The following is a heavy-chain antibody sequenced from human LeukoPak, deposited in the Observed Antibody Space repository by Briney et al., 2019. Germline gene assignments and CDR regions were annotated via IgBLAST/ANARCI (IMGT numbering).Heavy chain of an antibody. CDR1: GGSISSGGYS. J-gene: IGHJ6*02. CDR2: IYHSGST. V-gene: IGHV4-30-2*01. Sequence: SETLSLTCAVSGGSISSGGYSWSWIRQPPGKGLEWIGYIYHSGSTYYNPSLKSRVTISVDRSKNQFSLKLSSVTAADTAVYYCARGRGPDSPRYYYGMDVWGQGTTVTVSS. CDR3: ARGRGPDSPRYYYGMDV. D-gene: IGHD3-16*01.